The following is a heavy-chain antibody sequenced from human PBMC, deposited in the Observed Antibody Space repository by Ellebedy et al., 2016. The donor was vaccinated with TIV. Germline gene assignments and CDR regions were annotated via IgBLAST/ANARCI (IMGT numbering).Heavy chain of an antibody. J-gene: IGHJ5*02. V-gene: IGHV4-39*01. Sequence: SETLSLTCTVSGGSISSSSYHWGWIRQPPGKGLEWIGSIYYSGTTYYNPSLKSRVTISVDTSKNQFSLKLSSVTAADTAVYYCARDNWGSKGWFDPWGQGTLVTVSS. CDR2: IYYSGTT. D-gene: IGHD7-27*01. CDR3: ARDNWGSKGWFDP. CDR1: GGSISSSSYH.